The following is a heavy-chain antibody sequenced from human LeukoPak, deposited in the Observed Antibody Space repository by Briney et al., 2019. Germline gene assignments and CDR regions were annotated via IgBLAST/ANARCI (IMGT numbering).Heavy chain of an antibody. V-gene: IGHV3-23*01. Sequence: GGSLRLSCAASGFTFSSYSMNWVRQAPGKGLEWVSVITNSGGTTYYADSVKGRFTISRDNSKNTLYLQMNSLRAEDTAVYYCAKDPPHVSWLFDYWGQGTLVTVSS. CDR2: ITNSGGTT. CDR1: GFTFSSYS. D-gene: IGHD3-16*01. CDR3: AKDPPHVSWLFDY. J-gene: IGHJ4*02.